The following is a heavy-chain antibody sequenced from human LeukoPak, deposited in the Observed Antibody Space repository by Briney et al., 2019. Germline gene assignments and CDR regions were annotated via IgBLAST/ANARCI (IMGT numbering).Heavy chain of an antibody. CDR2: ISGSGGST. V-gene: IGHV3-23*01. CDR3: AKDSSSWYIFDY. CDR1: GFTLSSYA. Sequence: GGSLRLSCTASGFTLSSYAMSWVRQAPGKGLEWVSAISGSGGSTYYADSVKGRFTISRDNSKNTLYLQMNSLRAEDTAVYYCAKDSSSWYIFDYWGQGTLVTVSS. J-gene: IGHJ4*02. D-gene: IGHD6-13*01.